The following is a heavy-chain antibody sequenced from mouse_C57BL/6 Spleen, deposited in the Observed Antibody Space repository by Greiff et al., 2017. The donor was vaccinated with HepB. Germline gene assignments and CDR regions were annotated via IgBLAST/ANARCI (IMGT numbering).Heavy chain of an antibody. CDR1: GFRFNTYA. V-gene: IGHV10-1*01. Sequence: GGGLVQPKGSLKLSCAASGFRFNTYAMNWVRQAPGKGLEWVARIRSNSNNYATYYADSVKDRFNISRDDSESMLDLQMNNLTTEDTAMYYCVRDHYAMDYWGQGTSVTVSS. CDR3: VRDHYAMDY. CDR2: IRSNSNNYAT. J-gene: IGHJ4*01.